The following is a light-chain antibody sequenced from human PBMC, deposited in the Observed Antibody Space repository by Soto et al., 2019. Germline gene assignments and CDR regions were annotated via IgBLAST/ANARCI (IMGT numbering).Light chain of an antibody. Sequence: EIVMTQSPATLSVSPGERATLSCRASQSVGSNLAWYQKRPGQTPKLVIFGASTRATGIPARFSGSGSGTEFTLTISSLQSEDFGIYFCQQYNNWPLSFGGGTKAEIK. V-gene: IGKV3-15*01. CDR1: QSVGSN. CDR3: QQYNNWPLS. CDR2: GAS. J-gene: IGKJ4*01.